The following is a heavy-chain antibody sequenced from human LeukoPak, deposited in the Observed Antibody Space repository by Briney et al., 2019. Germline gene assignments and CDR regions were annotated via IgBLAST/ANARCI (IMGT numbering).Heavy chain of an antibody. CDR1: GFTFSSYA. D-gene: IGHD1-26*01. CDR2: ISGSGGST. V-gene: IGHV3-23*01. CDR3: AKDGSGSYSYYFDY. J-gene: IGHJ4*02. Sequence: PGGSLRLSCAASGFTFSSYAMSWVRRAPGKGLEWVSAISGSGGSTYYADSVKGRFTISRDNSKNTLYLQMNSLRAEDTAVYYCAKDGSGSYSYYFDYWGQGTLVTVSS.